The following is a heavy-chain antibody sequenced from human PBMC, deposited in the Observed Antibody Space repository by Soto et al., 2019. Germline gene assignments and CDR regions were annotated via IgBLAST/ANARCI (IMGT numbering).Heavy chain of an antibody. CDR2: INHSGST. V-gene: IGHV4-34*01. Sequence: SETLSLTCAVYGGSFSGSYWSWIRQPPGKGLEWIGEINHSGSTNYNPPLKSRVTISVDTSKNQFSLKLSSVTAADTAVYYCARGADYYDRSGYPSFEPPHNWFDPWGQGTLVTVS. CDR1: GGSFSGSY. D-gene: IGHD3-22*01. CDR3: ARGADYYDRSGYPSFEPPHNWFDP. J-gene: IGHJ5*02.